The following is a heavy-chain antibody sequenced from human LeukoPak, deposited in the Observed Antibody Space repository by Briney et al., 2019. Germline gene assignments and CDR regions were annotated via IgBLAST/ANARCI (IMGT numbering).Heavy chain of an antibody. D-gene: IGHD5-12*01. J-gene: IGHJ4*02. CDR2: INHSGAT. Sequence: RSSETLSLTCTVSGDSISGYYWSWIRQPPGKGLEWIGEINHSGATNYNPSLKSRVTISVDTSKNLFSLKLSSVTAADTAVYYCASSRVYSGSWYYYFDNWGQGTLVTVSS. V-gene: IGHV4-34*01. CDR3: ASSRVYSGSWYYYFDN. CDR1: GDSISGYY.